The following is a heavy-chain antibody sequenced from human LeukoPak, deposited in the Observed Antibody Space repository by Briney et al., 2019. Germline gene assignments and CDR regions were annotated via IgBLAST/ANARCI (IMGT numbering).Heavy chain of an antibody. Sequence: SETLSLTCTVSGGSISSSSYYWGWIRQPPGKGLEWIGSIYYSGSTNYNPSLKSRVTISVDTSKNQFPLKLSSVTAADTAVYYCARDRLDAFDIWGQGTMVTVSS. CDR3: ARDRLDAFDI. CDR1: GGSISSSSYY. CDR2: IYYSGST. J-gene: IGHJ3*02. V-gene: IGHV4-39*06.